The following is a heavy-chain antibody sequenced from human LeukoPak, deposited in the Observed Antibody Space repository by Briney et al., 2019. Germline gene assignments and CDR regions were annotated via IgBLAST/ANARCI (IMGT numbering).Heavy chain of an antibody. J-gene: IGHJ4*02. D-gene: IGHD3-10*01. V-gene: IGHV1-2*02. CDR1: GYTFTGYY. CDR2: INPDSGDT. CDR3: ARWVIAAGV. Sequence: ASVKVSCKASGYTFTGYYMHWVRQAPGQGLEWMGWINPDSGDTSYQGRVTMTRDTSISTAYMELSRLISDDTAVYYCARWVIAAGVWGQGTLVTVSS.